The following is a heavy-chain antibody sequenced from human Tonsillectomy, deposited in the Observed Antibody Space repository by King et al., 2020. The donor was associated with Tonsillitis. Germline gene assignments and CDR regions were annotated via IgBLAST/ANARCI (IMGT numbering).Heavy chain of an antibody. V-gene: IGHV3-9*01. Sequence: VQLVESGGGLVQPGRSLRLSCAASGFTFDDYAMHWVRQAPGKGLEWVSGISWNSGSIGYADSVKGRFTISRDNAKNSLYLQMNRLRAEEPALYYCAKDTGDILTCYYMSGYAFDIWGQGTMVTVSS. CDR3: AKDTGDILTCYYMSGYAFDI. D-gene: IGHD3-9*01. CDR1: GFTFDDYA. J-gene: IGHJ3*02. CDR2: ISWNSGSI.